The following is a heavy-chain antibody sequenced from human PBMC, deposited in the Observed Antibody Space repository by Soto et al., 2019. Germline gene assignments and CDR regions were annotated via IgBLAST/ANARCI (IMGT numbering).Heavy chain of an antibody. D-gene: IGHD3-22*01. J-gene: IGHJ4*02. CDR2: IHYNGRT. V-gene: IGHV4-59*02. Sequence: QVQLQESGPRLAKPSETLSLTCSVSGASVTDYYWTWIRLTPKRELQWIGFIHYNGRTDSSPSLKSRFTISLDTSTNHVSLILNSVNVADSAIYYCARGNFDSRGYSHALDCWGQGTLVTVSS. CDR1: GASVTDYY. CDR3: ARGNFDSRGYSHALDC.